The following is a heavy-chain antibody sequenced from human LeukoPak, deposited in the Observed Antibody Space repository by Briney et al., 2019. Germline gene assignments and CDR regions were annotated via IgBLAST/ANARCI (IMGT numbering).Heavy chain of an antibody. Sequence: GGSLRLSCAASGFTFSGSAMHRVRQASGKGLEWVGRIRSKANSYATAYAASVKGRFTISRDDSKNTAYLQMNSLKTEDTAVYYCTTQTTVRRDYWGQGTLVTVSS. J-gene: IGHJ4*02. CDR3: TTQTTVRRDY. CDR1: GFTFSGSA. V-gene: IGHV3-73*01. D-gene: IGHD4-17*01. CDR2: IRSKANSYAT.